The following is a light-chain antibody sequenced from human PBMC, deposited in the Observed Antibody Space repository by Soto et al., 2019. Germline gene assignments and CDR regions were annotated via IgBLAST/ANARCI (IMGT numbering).Light chain of an antibody. CDR2: GAS. J-gene: IGKJ1*01. CDR1: QSVSSSY. V-gene: IGKV3-20*01. Sequence: EIVLTQSPGTLSLSPGERATLSCRASQSVSSSYFAWYQQKPGQAPRLLIYGASSRATGSPDRFSGSGSGTDVTLTISRLEPEEFAVYYCQQYGSSRTFGQGTKVEIK. CDR3: QQYGSSRT.